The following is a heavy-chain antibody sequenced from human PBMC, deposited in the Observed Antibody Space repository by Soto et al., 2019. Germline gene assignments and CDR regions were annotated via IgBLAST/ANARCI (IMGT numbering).Heavy chain of an antibody. V-gene: IGHV3-30-3*01. CDR3: AREVEGLEY. CDR2: ISYDGYNK. CDR1: GFTFSSYA. Sequence: QVQLVESGGGVVQPGRSLRLSCAASGFTFSSYAMHWVRQAPGKGLEWVAVISYDGYNKYYADSVKGRFTISRDNSKNTLYLQMNSLRAADTAVYYCAREVEGLEYWGQGILVTVSS. J-gene: IGHJ4*02.